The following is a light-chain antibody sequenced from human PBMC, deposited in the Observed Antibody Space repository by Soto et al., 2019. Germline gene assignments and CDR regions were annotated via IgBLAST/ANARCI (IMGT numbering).Light chain of an antibody. CDR3: SSYTSSSTLGV. V-gene: IGLV2-14*01. J-gene: IGLJ3*02. Sequence: QSALTQPASVSGSPGQSITISCTGTSSDVGGYNYVSWYQQQPGKAPKLMIYEVSNRPSGVSNRFSGSKSGNTASLTISGLQAEDEADHYCSSYTSSSTLGVFGGGTKLTVL. CDR2: EVS. CDR1: SSDVGGYNY.